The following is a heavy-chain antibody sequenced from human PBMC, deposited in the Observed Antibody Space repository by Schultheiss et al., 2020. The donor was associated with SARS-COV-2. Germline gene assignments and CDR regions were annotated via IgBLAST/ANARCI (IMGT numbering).Heavy chain of an antibody. Sequence: SETLSLTCAVYGGSFSGYYWSWIRQPPGKGLEWIGEINHSGSTNYNPSLKSRVTISVDTSKNQFSLKLSSLTAADTAVYYCAREPLSLGYWGQGTLVTVSS. CDR1: GGSFSGYY. CDR2: INHSGST. CDR3: AREPLSLGY. V-gene: IGHV4-34*01. J-gene: IGHJ4*02. D-gene: IGHD2-2*01.